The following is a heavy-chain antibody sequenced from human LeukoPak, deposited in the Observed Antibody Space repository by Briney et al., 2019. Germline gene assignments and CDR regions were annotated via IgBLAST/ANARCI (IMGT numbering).Heavy chain of an antibody. CDR1: GGSISSYY. CDR2: IYYSGST. CDR3: ARLSSSSSEDY. V-gene: IGHV4-39*01. J-gene: IGHJ4*02. D-gene: IGHD6-13*01. Sequence: SETLSLTCTVSGGSISSYYWGWIRQPPGKGLEWIGSIYYSGSTYYNPSLKSRVTISVDTSKNQFSLKLRSVTAADTAVYYCARLSSSSSEDYWGQGTLVTVSS.